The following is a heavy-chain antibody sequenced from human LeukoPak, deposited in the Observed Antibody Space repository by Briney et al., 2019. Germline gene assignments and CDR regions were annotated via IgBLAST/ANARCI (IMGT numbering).Heavy chain of an antibody. Sequence: ASVKVSCKASGYTFTSYAMSWVRQAPGKGLEWVSAIVGDTVTFYTDSVKGRFTISRDNSKNTLYLQMNGLRAEDTAIYYCAKGSAQWELYDYWGQGTLVTVSS. V-gene: IGHV3-23*01. D-gene: IGHD4-23*01. CDR1: GYTFTSYA. CDR3: AKGSAQWELYDY. CDR2: IVGDTVT. J-gene: IGHJ4*02.